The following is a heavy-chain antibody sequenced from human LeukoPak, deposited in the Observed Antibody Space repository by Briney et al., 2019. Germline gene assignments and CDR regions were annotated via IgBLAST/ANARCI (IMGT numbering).Heavy chain of an antibody. CDR2: ISGSGDST. Sequence: PGGSLRLSCAASGFTFSNYAMTWVRQAPGKGLEWVSSISGSGDSTSYADSVKGRCTISRDNTKSTLFLQMNSLRADDTAVYYCAKDSVLVPAGWFDPWGQGTLVTVSS. D-gene: IGHD2-2*01. V-gene: IGHV3-23*01. J-gene: IGHJ5*02. CDR3: AKDSVLVPAGWFDP. CDR1: GFTFSNYA.